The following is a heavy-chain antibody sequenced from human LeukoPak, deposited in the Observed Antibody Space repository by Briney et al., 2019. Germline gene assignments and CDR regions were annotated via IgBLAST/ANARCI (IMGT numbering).Heavy chain of an antibody. CDR3: AKDSLRSSGGERYFDL. J-gene: IGHJ2*01. V-gene: IGHV3-9*01. D-gene: IGHD6-13*01. CDR2: ISWNSGSI. Sequence: GRSLRLSCAASGFTFDDYAMHWVRQAPGKGLEWVSGISWNSGSIGYADSVKGRFTISRDNAKNSLYLQMNSLRAEDTALYYCAKDSLRSSGGERYFDLWGRGTLVTVSS. CDR1: GFTFDDYA.